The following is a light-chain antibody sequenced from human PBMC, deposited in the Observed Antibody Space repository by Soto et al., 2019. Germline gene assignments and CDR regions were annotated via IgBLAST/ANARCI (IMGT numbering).Light chain of an antibody. Sequence: DIQMTQSPSSLSAYVGDRVTITCRASQDISSKLAWYQHKPGKAPKRLIHVASNLQSGVPSRFSGSGFGTEFTLTISSLQPDDFATYYCLQHSAYPPTFGQGTKVEIK. V-gene: IGKV1-17*01. CDR2: VAS. J-gene: IGKJ1*01. CDR1: QDISSK. CDR3: LQHSAYPPT.